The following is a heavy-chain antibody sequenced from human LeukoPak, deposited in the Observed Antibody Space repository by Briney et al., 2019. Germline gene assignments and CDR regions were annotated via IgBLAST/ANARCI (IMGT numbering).Heavy chain of an antibody. CDR2: IYHSGST. D-gene: IGHD6-19*01. J-gene: IGHJ4*02. CDR3: ARIKGTKPGVAGTLFDY. CDR1: GGSISSSNW. V-gene: IGHV4-4*02. Sequence: SGTLSLTCAVSGGSISSSNWWSWVRQPPGKGLEWIGEIYHSGSTNYNPSLKSRVTISVDTSKNQFSLKLSSVTAADTAVYYCARIKGTKPGVAGTLFDYWGQGTLVTVSS.